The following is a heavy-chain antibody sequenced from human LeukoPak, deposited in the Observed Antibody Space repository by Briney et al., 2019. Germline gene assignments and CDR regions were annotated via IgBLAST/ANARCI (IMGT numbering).Heavy chain of an antibody. D-gene: IGHD2-21*01. Sequence: GGSLRLSCGASGFTFSNYGMLWVRQAPGKGLEWVSTISISGGTTYYADSVKGRFPISRDNSKNTLYLQMNSLRAEDTAVYYCAGGLWRVAYYMDVWGKGTTVTISS. V-gene: IGHV3-23*01. J-gene: IGHJ6*03. CDR1: GFTFSNYG. CDR3: AGGLWRVAYYMDV. CDR2: ISISGGTT.